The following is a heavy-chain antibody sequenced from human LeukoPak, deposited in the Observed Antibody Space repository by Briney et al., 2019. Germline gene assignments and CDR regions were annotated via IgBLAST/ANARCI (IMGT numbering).Heavy chain of an antibody. CDR1: GGSFSGYY. CDR3: VSGYDSSGYLVY. J-gene: IGHJ4*02. Sequence: SETLSLTCAVYGGSFSGYYWSWIRQPPGKGLEWIGEINHSGSTNYNPSLKSRVTISVDTSKNQFPLKLSSVTAADTAVYYCVSGYDSSGYLVYWGQGTLVTVSS. CDR2: INHSGST. D-gene: IGHD3-22*01. V-gene: IGHV4-34*03.